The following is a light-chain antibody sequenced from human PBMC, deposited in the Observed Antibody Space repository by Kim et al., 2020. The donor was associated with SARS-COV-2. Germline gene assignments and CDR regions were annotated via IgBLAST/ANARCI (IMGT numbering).Light chain of an antibody. CDR1: SSDVGGYNY. CDR3: SSYTSSSTPYV. Sequence: QSITISCNGTSSDVGGYNYVSWYQQQPGNAPKIMIYDVSNRPSGVSNRFSGSKSGNTASLTISGLQAEDEADYYCSSYTSSSTPYVFGTGTKVTVL. V-gene: IGLV2-14*04. CDR2: DVS. J-gene: IGLJ1*01.